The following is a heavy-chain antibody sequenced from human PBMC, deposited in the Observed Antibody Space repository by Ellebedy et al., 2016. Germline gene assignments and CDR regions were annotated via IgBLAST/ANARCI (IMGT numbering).Heavy chain of an antibody. Sequence: GGSLRLSCAASGFTFSNSWMDWVRQAPGKGLEWVGRIKSKTDGGAADYAAPVKGRFTISRDDSKNTLYLQMNSLKTEDTAVYFCTTVYRYNYDSVWGQGTLVTVSS. J-gene: IGHJ4*02. CDR3: TTVYRYNYDSV. CDR1: GFTFSNSW. CDR2: IKSKTDGGAA. D-gene: IGHD5-18*01. V-gene: IGHV3-15*01.